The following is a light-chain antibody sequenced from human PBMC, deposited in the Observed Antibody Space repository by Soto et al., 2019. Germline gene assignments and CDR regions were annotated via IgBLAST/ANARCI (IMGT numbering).Light chain of an antibody. CDR1: ESVSSN. V-gene: IGKV3-15*01. Sequence: EIVMTQSPVTLSMSPGERATLSCRAGESVSSNLAWYQQKPGQAPRLLIYGASTRATGVPARFTGSGSGTEFTLTISSLQFDDSAVYYCQQYGSSPPTFGQGTKVDIK. CDR2: GAS. CDR3: QQYGSSPPT. J-gene: IGKJ1*01.